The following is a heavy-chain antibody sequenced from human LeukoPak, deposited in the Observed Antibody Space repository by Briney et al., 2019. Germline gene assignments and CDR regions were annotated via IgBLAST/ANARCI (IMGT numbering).Heavy chain of an antibody. CDR2: INPNSGGT. CDR3: AGTFSGYTSGWDTFDI. Sequence: EASVKVSCKASGYTFTGYYMHWVRQAPGQGLEWMGWINPNSGGTNYAQKFQGRVTMTRDTSISTAYMELSRLRSDDTAVYYCAGTFSGYTSGWDTFDIWGQGTMVTVSS. J-gene: IGHJ3*02. CDR1: GYTFTGYY. D-gene: IGHD6-19*01. V-gene: IGHV1-2*02.